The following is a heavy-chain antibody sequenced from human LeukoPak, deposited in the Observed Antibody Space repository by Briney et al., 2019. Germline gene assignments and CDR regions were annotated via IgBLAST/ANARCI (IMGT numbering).Heavy chain of an antibody. CDR3: ARDLGTTVATDPLDV. CDR2: ISSSSSYI. CDR1: GFTFSSYS. Sequence: GGSLRLSCAASGFTFSSYSMNWVRQAPGKGLEWVSSISSSSSYIYYADSVKGRFTISRDNAKNSLYLQMNSLRAEDTAVYYCARDLGTTVATDPLDVWGKGTTVTVSS. J-gene: IGHJ6*04. V-gene: IGHV3-21*01. D-gene: IGHD4-11*01.